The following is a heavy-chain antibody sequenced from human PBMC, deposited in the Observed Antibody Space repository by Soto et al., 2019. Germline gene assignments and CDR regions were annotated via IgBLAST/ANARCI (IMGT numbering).Heavy chain of an antibody. J-gene: IGHJ4*02. V-gene: IGHV3-23*01. Sequence: EVQLSESGGGLVHPGGSLRLSCAASGFTFSTLAMGWVRQAPGKGLEWVSVMSYSGDLTYYADSVKGRFTISRDNSKNTLYLQMNSLRAEDTAVYYCAKDTGTTVGAHDYWGQGTLVTVSS. CDR2: MSYSGDLT. D-gene: IGHD4-4*01. CDR1: GFTFSTLA. CDR3: AKDTGTTVGAHDY.